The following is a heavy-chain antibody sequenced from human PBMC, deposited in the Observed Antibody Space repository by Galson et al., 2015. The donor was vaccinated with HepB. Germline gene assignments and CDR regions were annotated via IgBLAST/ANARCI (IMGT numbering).Heavy chain of an antibody. CDR3: AKDQYSVSYYIAY. J-gene: IGHJ4*02. CDR1: GFAFSNYA. Sequence: LRLSCAASGFAFSNYAMTWVRQAPGKGLEWVSTISGSADSTYYTDSVKGRFTISRDNSRNTLYLQMHSLRAEDTAVYYCAKDQYSVSYYIAYWGQGTLVPVSS. D-gene: IGHD1-26*01. V-gene: IGHV3-23*01. CDR2: ISGSADST.